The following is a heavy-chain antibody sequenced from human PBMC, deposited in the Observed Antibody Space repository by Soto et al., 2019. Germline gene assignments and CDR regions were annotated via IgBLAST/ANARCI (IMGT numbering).Heavy chain of an antibody. J-gene: IGHJ2*01. D-gene: IGHD4-17*01. CDR1: GGSISGGVYY. Sequence: QVQLQESGPGLVKPSQTLSLTCTVSGGSISGGVYYWSWIRQPPGKGLEWIGYIFDSGSTYYNPSLKMRVTISVDTSKNQCSLRLSSVTAADTAVYYCAREIIPLTTDWYFDLWGRGTLVTVSS. V-gene: IGHV4-30-4*01. CDR3: AREIIPLTTDWYFDL. CDR2: IFDSGST.